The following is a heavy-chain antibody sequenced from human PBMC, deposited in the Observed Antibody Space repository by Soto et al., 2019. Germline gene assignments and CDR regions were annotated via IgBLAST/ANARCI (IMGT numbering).Heavy chain of an antibody. Sequence: PGESLKISCKGSGYSFTSYWIGWVRQMPGKGLEWMGIIYPGDSDTRYSPSFQGQVTISADKSISTAYLQWSSLKASDTAMYYCASHEDGYNSFASMDVWGQGTMVTVSS. V-gene: IGHV5-51*01. CDR2: IYPGDSDT. CDR1: GYSFTSYW. D-gene: IGHD5-12*01. CDR3: ASHEDGYNSFASMDV. J-gene: IGHJ6*02.